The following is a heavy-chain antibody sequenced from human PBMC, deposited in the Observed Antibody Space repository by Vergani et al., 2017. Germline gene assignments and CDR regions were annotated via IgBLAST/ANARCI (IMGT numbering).Heavy chain of an antibody. Sequence: QVQLVESGGGVVQPGTSLRLSCVVSGFALNRHAMYWVRQAPGKGLEWVVGISYDGSNKYYADSVKGRFTISRDNSKNTLYLQMNSLRAEDTAVYYCARDHNWDLPGRWFDPWGQGTLVTVSS. CDR1: GFALNRHA. CDR3: ARDHNWDLPGRWFDP. J-gene: IGHJ5*02. D-gene: IGHD1-26*01. CDR2: ISYDGSNK. V-gene: IGHV3-30-3*01.